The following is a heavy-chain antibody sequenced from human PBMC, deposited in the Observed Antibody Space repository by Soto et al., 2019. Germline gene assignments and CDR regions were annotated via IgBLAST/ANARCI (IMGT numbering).Heavy chain of an antibody. D-gene: IGHD5-12*01. CDR1: DLRFCNAC. J-gene: IGHJ4*01. V-gene: IGHV3-15*07. Sequence: CGSLRLPWAVSDLRFCNACVNWVLQDTKKGLEWVGRIKSKTDGGTAEYAAPVRGRFTISREDSKNTLYLQMNRRKADDTTVYYCTPERRGYSDYDAIDYWGQGTLVTGYS. CDR3: TPERRGYSDYDAIDY. CDR2: IKSKTDGGTA.